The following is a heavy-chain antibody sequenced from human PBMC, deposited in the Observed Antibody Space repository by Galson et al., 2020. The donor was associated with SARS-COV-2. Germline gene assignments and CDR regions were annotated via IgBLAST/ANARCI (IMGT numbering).Heavy chain of an antibody. CDR1: GFTFSSYA. CDR2: ISYDGSNK. Sequence: GESLKISCAASGFTFSSYAMHWVRQAPGKGLEWVAVISYDGSNKYYADSVKGRFTISRDNSKNTLYLQMNSLRAEDTAVYYCARDAPNGYYDSSGYYFLTDYYYGMDVWGQGTTVTVSS. D-gene: IGHD3-22*01. J-gene: IGHJ6*02. V-gene: IGHV3-30-3*01. CDR3: ARDAPNGYYDSSGYYFLTDYYYGMDV.